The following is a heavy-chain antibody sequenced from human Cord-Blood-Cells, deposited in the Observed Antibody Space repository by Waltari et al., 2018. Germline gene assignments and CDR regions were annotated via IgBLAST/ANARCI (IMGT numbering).Heavy chain of an antibody. Sequence: QVQLQQWGAGLLKPSETLSLTCAVYGGSFSGSYWSWIRQPPGKGLEWIGEINHSGSTNYNPSLKSRVTISVDTSKNQFSLKLSSVTAADTAVYYCARVSLEQLVYFDYWGQGTLVTVSS. CDR2: INHSGST. CDR3: ARVSLEQLVYFDY. J-gene: IGHJ4*02. D-gene: IGHD6-6*01. V-gene: IGHV4-34*01. CDR1: GGSFSGSY.